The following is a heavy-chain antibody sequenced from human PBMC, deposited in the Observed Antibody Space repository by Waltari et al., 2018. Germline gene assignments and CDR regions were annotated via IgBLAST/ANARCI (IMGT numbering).Heavy chain of an antibody. CDR2: ISYDGSTK. CDR3: ARDALGYCSGGSCYFSYFDY. V-gene: IGHV3-30*01. CDR1: GFTFSSYA. D-gene: IGHD2-15*01. Sequence: QVQLVESGGGVVQPGRSLRLSCAASGFTFSSYAMHWVRQAPGKGLEWVAVISYDGSTKYYADSVKGRFTISRDNSKNTLYLQMNSLRAEDTAVYYCARDALGYCSGGSCYFSYFDYWGQGTLVTVSS. J-gene: IGHJ4*02.